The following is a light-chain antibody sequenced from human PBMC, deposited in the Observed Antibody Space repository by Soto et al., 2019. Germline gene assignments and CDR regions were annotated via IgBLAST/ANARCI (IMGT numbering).Light chain of an antibody. CDR3: AAWDDSLSGYV. CDR1: SSNIGSNY. J-gene: IGLJ1*01. Sequence: QSVLTQPPSASGAPGQGVTISCSGSSSNIGSNYVYWYQQLPGTAPKLLIYKNNQRPSGVPDRFTGSKSGTSASLAISGPRSEDEADYYCAAWDDSLSGYVFGTGTKVTVL. CDR2: KNN. V-gene: IGLV1-47*01.